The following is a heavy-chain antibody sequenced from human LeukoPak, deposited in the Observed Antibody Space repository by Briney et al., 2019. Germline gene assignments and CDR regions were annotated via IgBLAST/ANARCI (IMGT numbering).Heavy chain of an antibody. CDR3: ARRPLVSSGSNYYFDY. CDR1: GYSFTSYW. D-gene: IGHD3-22*01. J-gene: IGHJ4*02. CDR2: IYPGESDN. Sequence: GESLKISCKGSGYSFTSYWIGWVRQMPGEGLEWMGIIYPGESDNRYSPSFQGQVTISADKSITTAYLQWNSLKASDTAMYYCARRPLVSSGSNYYFDYWGQGTLVTVSS. V-gene: IGHV5-51*01.